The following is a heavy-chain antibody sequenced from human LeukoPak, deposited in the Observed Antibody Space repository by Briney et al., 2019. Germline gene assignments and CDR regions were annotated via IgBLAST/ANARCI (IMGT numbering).Heavy chain of an antibody. CDR3: ARHFGTGTPFDY. Sequence: GEPLKISCQGSGYRFSNYWIAWVRQVPGKGLEWMGVTGDSDTRYSPSFEGQVTMSVDKSINTAYLQWSSLKASDTAMYYCARHFGTGTPFDYWGQGTLVTVSS. D-gene: IGHD3/OR15-3a*01. CDR2: TGDSDT. CDR1: GYRFSNYW. V-gene: IGHV5-51*01. J-gene: IGHJ4*02.